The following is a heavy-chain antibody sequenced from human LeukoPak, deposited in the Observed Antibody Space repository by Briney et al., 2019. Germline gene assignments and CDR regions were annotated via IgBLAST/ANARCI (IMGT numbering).Heavy chain of an antibody. CDR1: GFTFGAYT. D-gene: IGHD3-10*01. J-gene: IGHJ5*02. V-gene: IGHV3-21*01. Sequence: GGSLRLSCAASGFTFGAYTINWVRQAPGKGLEWVSCIFSRSESILYADSVKGRFTISRDNAKNSLYLQMDSLRVEDTAVYYCARDSYQDYYGRFDPWGQGTLVIVSS. CDR2: IFSRSESI. CDR3: ARDSYQDYYGRFDP.